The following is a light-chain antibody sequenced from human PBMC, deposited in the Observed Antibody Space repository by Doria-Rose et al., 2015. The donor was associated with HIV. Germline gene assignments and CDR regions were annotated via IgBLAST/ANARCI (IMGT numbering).Light chain of an antibody. V-gene: IGKV1-39*01. CDR3: QRTYSSPPWT. CDR1: QTVSTY. Sequence: DIRMTQYPSSLSASIGDRVTTTCRASQTVSTYLNWFQQEPGKAPKLLIYAASRLQSGVPSRFSGSGSGTDFTLTISGLQPGDFATYYCQRTYSSPPWTFGQGTKFEMK. J-gene: IGKJ1*01. CDR2: AAS.